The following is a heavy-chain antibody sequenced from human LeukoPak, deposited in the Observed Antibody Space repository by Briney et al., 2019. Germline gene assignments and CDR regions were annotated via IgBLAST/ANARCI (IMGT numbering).Heavy chain of an antibody. J-gene: IGHJ4*02. CDR2: INPDGSTT. CDR1: GFTLSTYW. CDR3: ARVGVGMYHFDH. D-gene: IGHD2-2*01. Sequence: KTGGSLRLSCAASGFTLSTYWMHWVRQAPGKGPVWVSRINPDGSTTTYADSVEGRFTISRDNAKNTLYLQMSSLRAEDTAVYYCARVGVGMYHFDHWGQGTLVTVSS. V-gene: IGHV3-74*01.